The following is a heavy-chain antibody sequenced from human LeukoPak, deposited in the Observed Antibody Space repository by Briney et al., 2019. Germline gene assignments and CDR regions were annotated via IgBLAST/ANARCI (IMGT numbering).Heavy chain of an antibody. J-gene: IGHJ4*02. V-gene: IGHV1-2*02. CDR2: INPNSGGT. CDR3: ARSGERRFLEWLLFHAPFDY. D-gene: IGHD3-3*01. CDR1: GYTFTGYY. Sequence: ASVKVSCKASGYTFTGYYMRWVRQAPGQGLEWMGWINPNSGGTNYAQKFQGRVTMTRDTSISTAYMELSRLRSDDTAVYYCARSGERRFLEWLLFHAPFDYWGQGTLVTVSS.